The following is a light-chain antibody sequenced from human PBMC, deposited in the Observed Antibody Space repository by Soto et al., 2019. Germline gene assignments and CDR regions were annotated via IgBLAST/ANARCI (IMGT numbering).Light chain of an antibody. J-gene: IGLJ2*01. CDR1: SRDIGGYDF. CDR3: SSYGGSNNLL. CDR2: DVI. V-gene: IGLV2-8*01. Sequence: QSVLTQPPSASGSPGQSVTISCTGTSRDIGGYDFVSWYQQHPGKAPKLLIYDVIKRPSGVPDRFSGSKSGNTASLTVSGLHTDDEADYCCSSYGGSNNLLFGGGTKLTVL.